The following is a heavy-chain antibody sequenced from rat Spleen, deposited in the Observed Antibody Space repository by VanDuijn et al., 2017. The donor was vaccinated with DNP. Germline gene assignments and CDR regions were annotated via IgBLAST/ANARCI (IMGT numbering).Heavy chain of an antibody. CDR3: TKPASYGGFWFAH. Sequence: EVQLVESGGDLVQPGRSLRLSCVASGFTFSYYWMGWVRPVPTKGLEWVATIIYDGSRTYYRDSVKGRFTISRDNAKNTLYLQMDSLRSEDTATYYCTKPASYGGFWFAHWGQGTLVTVSS. V-gene: IGHV5S10*01. D-gene: IGHD1-11*01. CDR2: IIYDGSRT. CDR1: GFTFSYYW. J-gene: IGHJ3*01.